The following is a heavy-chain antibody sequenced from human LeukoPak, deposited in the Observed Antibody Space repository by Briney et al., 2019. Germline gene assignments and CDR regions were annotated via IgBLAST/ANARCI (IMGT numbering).Heavy chain of an antibody. CDR2: ISGYNGKT. CDR1: GYTFTSYG. CDR3: AKSGSGSYFPLDY. Sequence: ASVKVSRKSSGYTFTSYGSTRVRQAPGQGLEWMGWISGYNGKTNYAQKLQGRVTMTRDTSTSTAYMELRSLTSDDTAVHYCAKSGSGSYFPLDYWGQGTLVTVSS. V-gene: IGHV1-18*01. J-gene: IGHJ4*02. D-gene: IGHD1-26*01.